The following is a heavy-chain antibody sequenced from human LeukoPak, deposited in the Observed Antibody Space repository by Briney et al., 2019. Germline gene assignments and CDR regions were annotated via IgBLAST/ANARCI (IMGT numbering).Heavy chain of an antibody. V-gene: IGHV4-61*02. CDR2: IYTSGST. CDR3: ARDDDAFDI. CDR1: GGSISSGSYY. J-gene: IGHJ3*02. Sequence: SQTLSLTCTVSGGSISSGSYYWSWIRQPAGKGLEWIGRIYTSGSTNYNPSLKSRVTISVDTSKNQFSLKLSSVTAADTAVYYCARDDDAFDIWGQGTMVTVSS.